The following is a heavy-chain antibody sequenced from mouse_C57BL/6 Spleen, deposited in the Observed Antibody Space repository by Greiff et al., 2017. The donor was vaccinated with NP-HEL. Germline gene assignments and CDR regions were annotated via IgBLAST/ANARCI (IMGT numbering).Heavy chain of an antibody. Sequence: EVQLQQSGAELVKPGASVKLSCTASGFNIKDYYMHWVKQRTEQGLEWIGRIDPEDGETKYAPKFKGKATITADKSSNTADLQLSSLTSEDTAVYYCAISWDYTWFAYWGQGTLVTVSA. J-gene: IGHJ3*01. CDR3: AISWDYTWFAY. V-gene: IGHV14-2*01. CDR2: IDPEDGET. D-gene: IGHD2-4*01. CDR1: GFNIKDYY.